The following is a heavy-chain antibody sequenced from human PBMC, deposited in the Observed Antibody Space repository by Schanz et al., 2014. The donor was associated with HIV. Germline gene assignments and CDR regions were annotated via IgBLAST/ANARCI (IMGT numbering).Heavy chain of an antibody. V-gene: IGHV4-34*01. D-gene: IGHD3-3*01. CDR3: ARDTVRFFEWFGANWFDS. Sequence: QVQLQQWGAGQLKISETLSLTCAVYGGSFTAYQWSWIRQIPGKGLEWIGDINYSGNTNYNPSLKKRIIIPADRSRNQFSRRLTPVTAADTAVYYCARDTVRFFEWFGANWFDSWGQGTLVTVSS. CDR1: GGSFTAYQ. CDR2: INYSGNT. J-gene: IGHJ5*01.